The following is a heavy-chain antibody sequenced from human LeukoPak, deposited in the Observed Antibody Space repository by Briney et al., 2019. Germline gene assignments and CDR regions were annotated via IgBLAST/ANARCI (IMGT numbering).Heavy chain of an antibody. D-gene: IGHD6-19*01. V-gene: IGHV3-48*01. CDR2: ISSSSSTI. J-gene: IGHJ4*02. CDR3: ARPLSSGWGGYYFDY. CDR1: GFTFSSYS. Sequence: GGSLRLSCAVSGFTFSSYSMNWVRQAPGKGLEWVSYISSSSSTIHYADSVKGRFTISRDNAKNSLYLQMNSLRAEDTAVYYCARPLSSGWGGYYFDYWGQGTLVTVSS.